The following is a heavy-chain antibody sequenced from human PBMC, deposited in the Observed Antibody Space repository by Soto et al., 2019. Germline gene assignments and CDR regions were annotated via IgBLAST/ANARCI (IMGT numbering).Heavy chain of an antibody. J-gene: IGHJ6*02. CDR2: INNAYNT. CDR3: VRENYYYGMDV. V-gene: IGHV3-66*01. Sequence: GGSLRLSCAASGFDASVNFMTWVRQAPGKGLEWVSSINNAYNTFYPDSVRGRFTISRDNSKNTVYLQVSSLRVEDTAMYYCVRENYYYGMDVWGQGTAVTVS. CDR1: GFDASVNF.